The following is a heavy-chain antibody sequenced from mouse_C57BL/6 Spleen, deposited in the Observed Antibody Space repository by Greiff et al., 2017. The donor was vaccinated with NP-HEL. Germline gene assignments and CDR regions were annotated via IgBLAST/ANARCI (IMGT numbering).Heavy chain of an antibody. J-gene: IGHJ4*01. V-gene: IGHV5-12*01. CDR2: ISNGGGST. D-gene: IGHD1-1*02. CDR3: ASGYGPAMDY. Sequence: EVQRVESGGGLVQPGGSLKLSCAASGFTFSDYYMYWVRQTPEKRLEWVAYISNGGGSTYYPDTVKGRFTISRDNAKNTLYLQMSRLKSEDTAMYYCASGYGPAMDYWGQGTSVTVSS. CDR1: GFTFSDYY.